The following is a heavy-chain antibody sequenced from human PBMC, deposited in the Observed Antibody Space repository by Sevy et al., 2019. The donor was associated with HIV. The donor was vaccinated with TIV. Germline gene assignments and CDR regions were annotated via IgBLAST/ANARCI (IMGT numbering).Heavy chain of an antibody. V-gene: IGHV3-66*01. D-gene: IGHD6-13*01. Sequence: GGSLRLSCAASGFTVSSDYMTWVRQAPGKGLEWVSVIYSGGTTYYADSVKGRFTISRDNSKNTVHLQMNSLRAEDTAVYYCARESSSTWQAGYYGMAVWGQGTTVTVSS. CDR3: ARESSSTWQAGYYGMAV. CDR2: IYSGGTT. J-gene: IGHJ6*02. CDR1: GFTVSSDY.